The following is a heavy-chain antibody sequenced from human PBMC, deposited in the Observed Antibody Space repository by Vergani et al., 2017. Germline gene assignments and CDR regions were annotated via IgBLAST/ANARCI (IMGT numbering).Heavy chain of an antibody. J-gene: IGHJ6*02. V-gene: IGHV4-59*01. CDR3: ARLSSSHFNYYYGMDV. CDR2: IYYSGST. CDR1: GGSISSYY. D-gene: IGHD6-13*01. Sequence: QVQLQESGPGLVKPSETLSLTCTVSGGSISSYYWSWIRQPPGKGLEWIGYIYYSGSTNYNPSLKSRVTISVDTSKNQFSLKLSSVTAADTAVYYCARLSSSHFNYYYGMDVWGQGP.